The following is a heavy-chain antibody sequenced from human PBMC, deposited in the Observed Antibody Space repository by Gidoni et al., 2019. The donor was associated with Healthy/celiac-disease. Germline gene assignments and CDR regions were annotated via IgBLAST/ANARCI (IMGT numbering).Heavy chain of an antibody. V-gene: IGHV3-7*01. D-gene: IGHD3-3*01. CDR1: GFTFSSYW. CDR2: IKQDGSEK. CDR3: ARRQKIFDKVVFDY. Sequence: EVQLVESGGGLVQPGGSLRLSCAASGFTFSSYWMSWVRQAPGKGLEWVANIKQDGSEKYYVDSVKGRFTISRDNAKNSLYLQMNSLSAEDTAVYYCARRQKIFDKVVFDYWGQGTLVTVSS. J-gene: IGHJ4*02.